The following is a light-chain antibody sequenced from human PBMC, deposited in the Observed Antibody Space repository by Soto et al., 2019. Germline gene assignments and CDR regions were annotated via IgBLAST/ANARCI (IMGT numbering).Light chain of an antibody. V-gene: IGKV1-33*01. CDR3: QQYRNLPPLT. CDR2: DAS. Sequence: DIQMTQSPSFLSASVGDRVTITCQASQDISNYLNWFQQKPGKAPKLLIYDASNLETGVPSRFSGSGSGTDFTFTISTLQPEDIATYYCQQYRNLPPLTFGGGTKVEIQ. J-gene: IGKJ4*01. CDR1: QDISNY.